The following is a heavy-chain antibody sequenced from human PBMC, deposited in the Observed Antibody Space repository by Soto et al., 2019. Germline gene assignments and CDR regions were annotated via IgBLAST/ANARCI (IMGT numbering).Heavy chain of an antibody. D-gene: IGHD6-19*01. J-gene: IGHJ6*01. CDR1: GYTFTSYG. V-gene: IGHV1-18*01. CDR3: ARDDRHSSGWWGQGQWSMDV. Sequence: GASVKVSCRAFGYTFTSYGISWVRQAPGQGLEWMGWISAYNGNTNYAQKLQGRVTMTTDTSTSTAYMELRSLRSDDTAVYYCARDDRHSSGWWGQGQWSMDVWGGGTTVAVSS. CDR2: ISAYNGNT.